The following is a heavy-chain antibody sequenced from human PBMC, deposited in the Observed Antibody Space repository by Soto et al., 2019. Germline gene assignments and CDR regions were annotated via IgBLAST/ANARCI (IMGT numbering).Heavy chain of an antibody. CDR2: IIPIFGTA. D-gene: IGHD1-26*01. V-gene: IGHV1-69*01. CDR1: GGTFSSYA. Sequence: QVQLVQSGAEVKKPGSSVKVSCKASGGTFSSYAISWVRQAPGQGLEWMGGIIPIFGTANYAQKFQGRVTIPADESTSTAYMELSSQRSADTAVYYCARDGSIVGAAGAFDIWGQGTMVTVSS. J-gene: IGHJ3*02. CDR3: ARDGSIVGAAGAFDI.